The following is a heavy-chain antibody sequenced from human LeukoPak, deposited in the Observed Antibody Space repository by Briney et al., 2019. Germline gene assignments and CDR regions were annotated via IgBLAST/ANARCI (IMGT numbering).Heavy chain of an antibody. V-gene: IGHV3-30-3*01. D-gene: IGHD5-12*01. Sequence: GGSLRLSCAASGFTFSSYAMHWVRQAPGKGLEWVAVISYDGSNKYYADFVKGRFTISRDNSKNTLYLQMNSLRAEDTAVYYCARGGGYDSRYYYYGMDVWGQGTTVTVSS. CDR3: ARGGGYDSRYYYYGMDV. CDR1: GFTFSSYA. CDR2: ISYDGSNK. J-gene: IGHJ6*02.